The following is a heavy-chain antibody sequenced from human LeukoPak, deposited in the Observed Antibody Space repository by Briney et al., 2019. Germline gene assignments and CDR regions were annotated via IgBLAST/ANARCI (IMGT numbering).Heavy chain of an antibody. CDR1: GYTFTSYG. V-gene: IGHV1-18*01. J-gene: IGHJ3*02. Sequence: ASVKVSCKASGYTFTSYGISWVRQAPGQGLEWMGWISAYNGNTNYAQKLQGRVTMTTDTSTSTAYMELRSLRSDDTAVYYCARVPDMVVVVITDRALGAFDIWGQGTMVTVSS. D-gene: IGHD3-22*01. CDR2: ISAYNGNT. CDR3: ARVPDMVVVVITDRALGAFDI.